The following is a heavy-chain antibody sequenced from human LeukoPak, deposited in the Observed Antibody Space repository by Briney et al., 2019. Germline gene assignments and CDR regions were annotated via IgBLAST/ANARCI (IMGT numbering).Heavy chain of an antibody. J-gene: IGHJ4*02. CDR2: ISYDGRNK. V-gene: IGHV3-30*03. CDR1: GFTFSRYG. CDR3: ASHWAQQVVSDY. Sequence: GGSLRLSCAASGFTFSRYGIHWVRQAPGKGLEWVAVISYDGRNKYYADSVKGRFTLSRDNSKSTLYLQMSSLRVEDTAIYYCASHWAQQVVSDYWGQGTLVTVSS. D-gene: IGHD6-13*01.